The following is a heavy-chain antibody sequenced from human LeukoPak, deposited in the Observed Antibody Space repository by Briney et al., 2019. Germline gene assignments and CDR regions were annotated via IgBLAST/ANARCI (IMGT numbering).Heavy chain of an antibody. V-gene: IGHV4-61*02. CDR2: IYTSGST. Sequence: SQILSLTCTVSGGSISSGSYYWSWIRQPAGKGLEWIGRIYTSGSTNYNPSLKSRVTISVDTSKNQFSLKLSSVTAADTAVYYCARGGRLIQLWGQGTLVTVSS. CDR3: ARGGRLIQL. J-gene: IGHJ4*02. D-gene: IGHD5-18*01. CDR1: GGSISSGSYY.